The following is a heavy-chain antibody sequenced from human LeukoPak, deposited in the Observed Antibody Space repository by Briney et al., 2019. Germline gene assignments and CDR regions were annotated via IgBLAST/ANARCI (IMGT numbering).Heavy chain of an antibody. CDR3: ARGGVRFGELLPDY. CDR1: GYTFTDYY. CDR2: INPNSGGT. D-gene: IGHD3-10*01. V-gene: IGHV1-2*02. J-gene: IGHJ4*02. Sequence: ASVKVSCRASGYTFTDYYMHWLRQAPGQGLEWMGWINPNSGGTNYAQKFQGRVTMTRDTSISTAYMNLSMLRSDDTAVYYCARGGVRFGELLPDYWGQGTLVTVSS.